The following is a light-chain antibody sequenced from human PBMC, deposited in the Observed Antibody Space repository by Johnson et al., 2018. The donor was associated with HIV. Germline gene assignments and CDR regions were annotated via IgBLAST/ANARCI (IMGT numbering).Light chain of an antibody. CDR3: GTWNSSLSAHNYV. CDR2: DNT. Sequence: QSVLTQPPSVSAAPGQKVTISCSGGISNIGNNFVSWYQHLPGTAPKLLIYDNTKRPSGIPDRFSGSKSGTSATLGITGLQTGDEAAYYCGTWNSSLSAHNYVFGTGTEVTVL. J-gene: IGLJ1*01. CDR1: ISNIGNNF. V-gene: IGLV1-51*01.